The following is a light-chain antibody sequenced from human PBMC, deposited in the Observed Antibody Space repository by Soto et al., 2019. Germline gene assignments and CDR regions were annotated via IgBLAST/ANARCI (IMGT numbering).Light chain of an antibody. V-gene: IGLV1-44*01. CDR1: STNIGRNP. J-gene: IGLJ3*02. Sequence: QSVLTQPPSASGTPGQGVTISCSGSSTNIGRNPVQWYQQLPGTAPKLLIYNSNQRPSGVPDRFSGSKSGTSASLAISGLQSEDEADYYCAAWDGSLFGPVFGGGTKLTVL. CDR3: AAWDGSLFGPV. CDR2: NSN.